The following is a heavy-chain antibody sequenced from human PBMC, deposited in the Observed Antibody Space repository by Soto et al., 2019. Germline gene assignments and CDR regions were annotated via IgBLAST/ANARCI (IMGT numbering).Heavy chain of an antibody. Sequence: GGSLRLSCTASGFTFGDYAMSWFRQAPGKGLEWVGFIRSKAYGGTTEYAASVKGRFTISRDDSKSIAYLQMNSLKTEDTAVYYCTRDRVRDFWSGYPLYAEYFQHWGQGTLVTVSS. CDR1: GFTFGDYA. CDR2: IRSKAYGGTT. V-gene: IGHV3-49*03. CDR3: TRDRVRDFWSGYPLYAEYFQH. D-gene: IGHD3-3*01. J-gene: IGHJ1*01.